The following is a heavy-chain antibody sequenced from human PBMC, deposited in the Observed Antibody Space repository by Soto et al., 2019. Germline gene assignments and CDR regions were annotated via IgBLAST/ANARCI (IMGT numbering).Heavy chain of an antibody. V-gene: IGHV1-8*01. CDR1: GYTFTSYD. CDR2: MNPNSGNT. D-gene: IGHD2-21*02. CDR3: ARGYRGGDQPGDAFDI. J-gene: IGHJ3*02. Sequence: QVQLVQSGAEVKKPGASVKVSCKASGYTFTSYDINWVRQATGQGLEWMGWMNPNSGNTGYAQKFQGRVTMTRNTPIRTAYMERSSLRSEDTAVDYCARGYRGGDQPGDAFDIWGQGTMVTVSS.